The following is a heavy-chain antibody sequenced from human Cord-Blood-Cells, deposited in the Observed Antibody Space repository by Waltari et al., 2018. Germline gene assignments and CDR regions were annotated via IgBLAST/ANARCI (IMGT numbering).Heavy chain of an antibody. J-gene: IGHJ4*02. CDR2: IYTTGST. V-gene: IGHV4-4*07. CDR1: GGSISSYY. Sequence: QVQLQESGPGLVRPSETLSLTCTVSGGSISSYYWSWIRQPAGTGLEWIGRIYTTGSTLSNPSLRCRVTVSVDTSKNQFALRLSSVTAADTAVYYCAREHFDWYPDYWGQGTLVTVSS. D-gene: IGHD3-9*01. CDR3: AREHFDWYPDY.